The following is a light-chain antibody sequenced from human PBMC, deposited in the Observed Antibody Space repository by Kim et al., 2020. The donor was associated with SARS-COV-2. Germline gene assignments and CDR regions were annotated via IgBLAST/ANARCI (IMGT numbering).Light chain of an antibody. CDR3: QQYGSSLFT. J-gene: IGKJ3*01. V-gene: IGKV3-20*01. CDR1: QSVRSSY. CDR2: GAS. Sequence: SPGERATLSCRASQSVRSSYVAWYQQKPGQAPRLLIYGASSRAIGIPDRFSGSGSGTDFTLTINRLEPEDFAVYYCQQYGSSLFTFGPGTKVDIK.